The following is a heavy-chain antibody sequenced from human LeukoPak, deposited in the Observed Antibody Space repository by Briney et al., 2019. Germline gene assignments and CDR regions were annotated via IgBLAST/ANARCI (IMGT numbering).Heavy chain of an antibody. CDR3: ARRPVHYLAIAAADRRGRAFDP. J-gene: IGHJ5*02. Sequence: SETLSLTCSVSGDSISSRDYYWSWIRQPPGKGLEWIGYIYYSGSTSYNPSLKSRVTISVDTSKNQFSLKLSSVTAADTAVYYCARRPVHYLAIAAADRRGRAFDPWGQGTLVTVSS. CDR2: IYYSGST. V-gene: IGHV4-30-4*08. CDR1: GDSISSRDYY. D-gene: IGHD6-13*01.